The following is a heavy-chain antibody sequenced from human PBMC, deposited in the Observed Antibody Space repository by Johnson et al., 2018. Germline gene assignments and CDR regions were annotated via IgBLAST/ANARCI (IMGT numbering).Heavy chain of an antibody. CDR1: GASIIRSSYY. Sequence: QVQLQESGPRVVKPSETXSLTCTVSGASIIRSSYYWGWVRQPPGKGLEWIGSIYSSGSTYNNPSLKTRVTMSVDTSKDQFFLKLSTVTAADTAVYYCARVEYYDRAFDIWGQGTMVTVSS. V-gene: IGHV4-39*07. D-gene: IGHD3-22*01. CDR3: ARVEYYDRAFDI. J-gene: IGHJ3*02. CDR2: IYSSGST.